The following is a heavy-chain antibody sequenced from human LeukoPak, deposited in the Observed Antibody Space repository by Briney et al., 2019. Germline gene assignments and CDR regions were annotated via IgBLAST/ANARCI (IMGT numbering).Heavy chain of an antibody. J-gene: IGHJ4*02. D-gene: IGHD5-12*01. V-gene: IGHV4-39*01. CDR2: IYYSGST. Sequence: PSETLSLTCRVSGGSISSSSYYWGWIRQPPGKKLEWIGNIYYSGSTYYNPSLKSRVTISVDTSKNQFSLKLSSVTAADTAVYYCARPQRYRMYALDYWGQGTLVTVSS. CDR3: ARPQRYRMYALDY. CDR1: GGSISSSSYY.